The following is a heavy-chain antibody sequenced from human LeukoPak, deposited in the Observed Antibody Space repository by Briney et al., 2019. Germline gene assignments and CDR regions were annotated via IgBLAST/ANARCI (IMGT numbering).Heavy chain of an antibody. CDR3: ARVGIYSYVHYFDY. Sequence: GVSLRLSCAASGFTFSSYSMNWVRQAPGKGLEWVSSISSSSSYIYYADSVKGRFTISGDNAKNSLYLQMNSLRGEDTAVYYCARVGIYSYVHYFDYWGQGTLVTVSS. D-gene: IGHD5-18*01. V-gene: IGHV3-21*01. J-gene: IGHJ4*02. CDR1: GFTFSSYS. CDR2: ISSSSSYI.